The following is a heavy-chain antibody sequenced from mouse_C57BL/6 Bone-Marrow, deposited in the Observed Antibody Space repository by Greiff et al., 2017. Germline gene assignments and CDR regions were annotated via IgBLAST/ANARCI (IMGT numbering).Heavy chain of an antibody. CDR1: GFTFSDYG. Sequence: EVMLVESGGGLVKPGGSLKLSCAASGFTFSDYGMHWVRQAPEKGLEWVAYISSGSSTIYYADTVKGRFTISGDNAKNTLFLQMTSLRSEDTAMYYCASEPYPAWFAYWGQGTLVTVSA. CDR3: ASEPYPAWFAY. CDR2: ISSGSSTI. J-gene: IGHJ3*01. V-gene: IGHV5-17*01. D-gene: IGHD2-10*01.